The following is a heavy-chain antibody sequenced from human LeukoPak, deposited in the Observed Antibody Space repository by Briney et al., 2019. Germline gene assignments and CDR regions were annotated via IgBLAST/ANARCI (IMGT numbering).Heavy chain of an antibody. D-gene: IGHD3-10*01. J-gene: IGHJ4*02. CDR1: GGSISSSSYY. V-gene: IGHV4-39*01. CDR2: IYYSGST. CDR3: ARGRITMVRGVNY. Sequence: SETLSITCTVSGGSISSSSYYWGWIRQPPGKGLEWIGSIYYSGSTYYNPSLKSRVTISVDTSKNQFSLKLSSVTAADTAVYYCARGRITMVRGVNYWGQGTLVTVSS.